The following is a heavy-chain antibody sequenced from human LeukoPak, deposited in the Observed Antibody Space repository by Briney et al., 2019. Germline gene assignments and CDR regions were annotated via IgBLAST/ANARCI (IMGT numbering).Heavy chain of an antibody. Sequence: PGGSLRLSCAASGFTFSSYWMSWVRQAPGKGLEWVANIKQDGSEKYYVDSVKGRFTISRDNSKNTVFLQMNSLRIEDTAVYYCARDFDQGGADYYFAYWGQGTLVTVSS. V-gene: IGHV3-7*01. J-gene: IGHJ4*02. CDR3: ARDFDQGGADYYFAY. CDR1: GFTFSSYW. CDR2: IKQDGSEK. D-gene: IGHD3-9*01.